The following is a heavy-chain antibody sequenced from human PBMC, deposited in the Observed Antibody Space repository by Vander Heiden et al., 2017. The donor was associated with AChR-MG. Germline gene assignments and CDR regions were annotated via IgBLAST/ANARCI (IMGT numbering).Heavy chain of an antibody. V-gene: IGHV3-48*02. D-gene: IGHD3-16*02. CDR3: ARDPPYDYVWGTYRCTTFDY. CDR1: GFTFRNYS. Sequence: EVQLVESGGGLVQPGGSLRLSCAASGFTFRNYSMNWVRQAPGKGLEWVSYISSSTNTIYYADSVRGRFTISRDNAKNSLYLQMHSLRDEDTAVYYCARDPPYDYVWGTYRCTTFDYWGQGTLVTVSS. J-gene: IGHJ4*02. CDR2: ISSSTNTI.